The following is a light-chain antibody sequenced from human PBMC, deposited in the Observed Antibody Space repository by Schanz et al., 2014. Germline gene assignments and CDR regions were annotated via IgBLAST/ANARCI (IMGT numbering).Light chain of an antibody. CDR2: EVS. J-gene: IGLJ2*01. Sequence: QSALTQPPSASGSPGQSVTISCTGTSGDFGAYNSASWYQQHPGKAPKLVISEVSKRPSGVPDRFSGSKSGNTASLTVSGLQAEDEADYYCSSSSNTVVFGGGTKLTVL. CDR3: SSSSNTVV. CDR1: SGDFGAYNS. V-gene: IGLV2-8*01.